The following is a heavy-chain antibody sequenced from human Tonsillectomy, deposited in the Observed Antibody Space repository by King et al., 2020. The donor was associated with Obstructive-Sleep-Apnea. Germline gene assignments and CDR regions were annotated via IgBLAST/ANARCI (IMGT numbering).Heavy chain of an antibody. CDR3: ARGRLIGTGFDP. V-gene: IGHV1-18*01. CDR1: GYTFSSYG. J-gene: IGHJ5*02. D-gene: IGHD1-1*01. Sequence: QLVQSGAEVKKPGASVKVSCKASGYTFSSYGFSWLRQAPGQGLEWMGWISAYNGNTNYAQKLQGRVTMTTDTPTSTAYMEVRSLSSDDTAVYYCARGRLIGTGFDPWGQGTLVTVSS. CDR2: ISAYNGNT.